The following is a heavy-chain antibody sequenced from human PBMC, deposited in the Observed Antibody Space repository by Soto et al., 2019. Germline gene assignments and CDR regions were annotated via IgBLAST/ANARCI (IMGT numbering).Heavy chain of an antibody. D-gene: IGHD6-13*01. J-gene: IGHJ5*01. CDR2: ISAYNGNT. Sequence: ASVKVSCKASGYTFTSYGISWVRQAPGQGLEWMGWISAYNGNTNYAQKLQGRVTMTTDTSTSTAYMVLRSLKSDDTAVYYCARDGSLAAAGRPGWFDSWGQGTLVTVSS. CDR3: ARDGSLAAAGRPGWFDS. CDR1: GYTFTSYG. V-gene: IGHV1-18*01.